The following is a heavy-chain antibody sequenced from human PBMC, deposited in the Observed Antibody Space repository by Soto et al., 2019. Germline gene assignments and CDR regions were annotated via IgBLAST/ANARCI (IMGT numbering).Heavy chain of an antibody. V-gene: IGHV3-66*01. CDR3: ARDVGV. CDR1: GITVYNNY. J-gene: IGHJ6*04. CDR2: IYSGGST. Sequence: EVQLVESGGGLVQRGGSLRLSCAASGITVYNNYMSWVRQAPGKGLEWVSVIYSGGSTSYADSVKGRFTISRDGSKNTVYLQMYSLRAEDTAVYYCARDVGVWGRGTTVTVSS.